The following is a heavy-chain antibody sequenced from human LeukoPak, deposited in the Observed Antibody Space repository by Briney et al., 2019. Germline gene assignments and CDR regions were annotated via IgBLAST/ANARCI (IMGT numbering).Heavy chain of an antibody. J-gene: IGHJ4*02. V-gene: IGHV4-59*01. CDR1: HVSISTYY. CDR3: VSSSPRYCTGGTCYSSRGFDY. CDR2: IHYRGTT. Sequence: SETLSLTCTVSHVSISTYYWSWIRQPPGKGLEWMGYIHYRGTTNYNPSLKSRVTISADTSKTQFSLILSSVTAADTAVYYCVSSSPRYCTGGTCYSSRGFDYWGQGALVTVSS. D-gene: IGHD2-15*01.